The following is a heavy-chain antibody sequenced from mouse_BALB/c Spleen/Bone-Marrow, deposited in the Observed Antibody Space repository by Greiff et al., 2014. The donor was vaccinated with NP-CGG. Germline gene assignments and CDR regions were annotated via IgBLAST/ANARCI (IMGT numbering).Heavy chain of an antibody. D-gene: IGHD1-2*01. J-gene: IGHJ1*01. Sequence: EVQVVESGGGLVKPGGSLKLSCAASGFAFSSYDMSWVRQTPEKRLEWVAYISSGGGSTYYPDTVKGRFTISRDNDKNTLYLQMSSLKSEDTAMYYCAGQGYGYVDFDVWGAGTTVTVSS. CDR3: AGQGYGYVDFDV. CDR2: ISSGGGST. V-gene: IGHV5-12-1*01. CDR1: GFAFSSYD.